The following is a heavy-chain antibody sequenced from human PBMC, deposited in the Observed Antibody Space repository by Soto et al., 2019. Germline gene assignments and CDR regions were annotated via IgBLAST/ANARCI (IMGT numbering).Heavy chain of an antibody. CDR3: AKEAGG. CDR1: GFTFDDYA. J-gene: IGHJ4*02. Sequence: EVQLVESGGGLVQPGRSLRLSCAASGFTFDDYAMHWVRQAPGKGLEWVSGISWNSGSIGYADSVKGRFTISRDNAKNSLYLQMNSLRAEDTALYHCAKEAGGWGQGTLVTVSS. D-gene: IGHD3-10*01. CDR2: ISWNSGSI. V-gene: IGHV3-9*01.